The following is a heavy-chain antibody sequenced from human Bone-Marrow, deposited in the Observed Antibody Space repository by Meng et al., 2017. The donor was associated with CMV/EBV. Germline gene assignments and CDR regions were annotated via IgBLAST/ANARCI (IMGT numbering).Heavy chain of an antibody. D-gene: IGHD2-2*01. J-gene: IGHJ6*02. CDR1: GGSFSGYY. V-gene: IGHV4-34*01. CDR2: INHSGST. CDR3: ARNSLLPAAITYYYYGMDV. Sequence: GSLRLSCAVYGGSFSGYYWSWIRQPPGKGLEWIGEINHSGSTNYNPSLKSRVTISVDTSKNQFSLKLSSVTAADTAVYYCARNSLLPAAITYYYYGMDVWDQGTTVTVSS.